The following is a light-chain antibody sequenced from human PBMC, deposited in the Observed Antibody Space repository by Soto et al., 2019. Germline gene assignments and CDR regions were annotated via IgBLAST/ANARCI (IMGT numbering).Light chain of an antibody. Sequence: EIVLTQSPGTLSLSPGERATLSCRASQSVSKNYLAWFQQTPGQAPRLLIYDTSRRATGIPDRFSGSGSGTDFTLSISRREPEYSAMYSCQQYGNSSRTFGQLTKVEI. CDR2: DTS. V-gene: IGKV3-20*01. J-gene: IGKJ1*01. CDR1: QSVSKNY. CDR3: QQYGNSSRT.